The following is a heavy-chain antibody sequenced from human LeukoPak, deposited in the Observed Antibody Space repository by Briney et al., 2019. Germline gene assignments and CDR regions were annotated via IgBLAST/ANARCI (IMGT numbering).Heavy chain of an antibody. J-gene: IGHJ3*02. D-gene: IGHD1-1*01. V-gene: IGHV4-34*01. Sequence: SETLSLTCAVYGGSFSGYYWSWIPQPPGKGLEWIGEINHSGSTNYNPSLKSRVTISVDTSKNQFSLKLSSVTAADTAVYYCASTERIDAFDIWGQGTMVTVSS. CDR3: ASTERIDAFDI. CDR1: GGSFSGYY. CDR2: INHSGST.